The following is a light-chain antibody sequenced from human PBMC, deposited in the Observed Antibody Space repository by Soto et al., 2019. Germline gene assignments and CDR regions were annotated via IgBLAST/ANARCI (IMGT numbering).Light chain of an antibody. V-gene: IGLV2-8*01. CDR2: EVS. J-gene: IGLJ3*02. Sequence: QSALTQPPSASGSPGQSVTISCTGTSSDVGGYNYVSWYQQHPGKAPKLMIYEVSKRPSGVPDRFSGSKYGNTASLTVSGLQAEDEADYYCSSYAGSNNSVFGGGTKLTVL. CDR3: SSYAGSNNSV. CDR1: SSDVGGYNY.